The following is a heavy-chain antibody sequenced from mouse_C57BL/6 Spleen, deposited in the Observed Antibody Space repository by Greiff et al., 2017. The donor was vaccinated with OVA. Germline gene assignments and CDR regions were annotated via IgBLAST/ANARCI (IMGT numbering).Heavy chain of an antibody. J-gene: IGHJ4*01. Sequence: VQLQQSGAELVRPGTSVKLSCKASGYTFTSYWMHWVKQRPGQGLEWIGVIDPSDSYTNYNQKFKGKATLTVDTSSSTAYMQLSSLTSEDSAVYYCARLGSSYGGAMDYWGQGTSVTVSS. D-gene: IGHD1-1*01. V-gene: IGHV1-59*01. CDR2: IDPSDSYT. CDR3: ARLGSSYGGAMDY. CDR1: GYTFTSYW.